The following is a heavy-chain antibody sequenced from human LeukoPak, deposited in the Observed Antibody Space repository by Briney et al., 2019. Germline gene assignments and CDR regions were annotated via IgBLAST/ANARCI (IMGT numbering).Heavy chain of an antibody. CDR3: ARDCHDYVWGSYLNWFDP. CDR2: IIPIFGTA. J-gene: IGHJ5*02. Sequence: SVKVSCKASGGTFSSYAISWVRQAPGQGLEWMGGIIPIFGTAYYARKFQGRVTITTDESTSTAYMELSSLRSEDTAVYYCARDCHDYVWGSYLNWFDPWGQGTLVTVSS. D-gene: IGHD3-16*02. CDR1: GGTFSSYA. V-gene: IGHV1-69*05.